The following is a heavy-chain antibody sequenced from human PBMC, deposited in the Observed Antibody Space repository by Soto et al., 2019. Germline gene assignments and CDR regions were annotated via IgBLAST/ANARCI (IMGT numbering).Heavy chain of an antibody. CDR3: ARRQSGGPSAFDL. V-gene: IGHV4-39*01. Sequence: KTSETLSLTCSVSSDSLISYSSFWGWIRQPPGKGLEWIGSIYYSGSTFYNPSLKSRVTISVDTSRKQFSLKLKSVTAADTAVYFCARRQSGGPSAFDLWGQGTMVTVSS. CDR2: IYYSGST. J-gene: IGHJ3*01. CDR1: SDSLISYSSF. D-gene: IGHD2-15*01.